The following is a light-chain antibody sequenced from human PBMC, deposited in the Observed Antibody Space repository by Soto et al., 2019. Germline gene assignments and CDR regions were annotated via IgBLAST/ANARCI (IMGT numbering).Light chain of an antibody. CDR3: QHYNSYSEA. V-gene: IGKV2-29*03. CDR1: QSLLHSDGKTY. CDR2: AAS. J-gene: IGKJ1*01. Sequence: EIVMTQPPLSLSVTPGQPASISCKSSQSLLHSDGKTYLAWYQQKPGKIPNLLIYAASTLQAGVPSRFSGSGSGTDFTLTISSLQPDDFATYYCQHYNSYSEAFGQGTKVDIK.